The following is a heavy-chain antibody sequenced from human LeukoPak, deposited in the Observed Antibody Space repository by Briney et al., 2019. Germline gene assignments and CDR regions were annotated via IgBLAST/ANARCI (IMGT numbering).Heavy chain of an antibody. V-gene: IGHV3-21*06. CDR3: ARDGSGFYLYNYMDV. J-gene: IGHJ6*03. D-gene: IGHD6-25*01. CDR1: GFTLTDYS. Sequence: GGSLRLSCAPSGFTLTDYSMNWVRQAPGKGLEWVASISTVSTYTFYADSVKGRFSISRDNVRNLLYLQMGSLGAEDTAVYYCARDGSGFYLYNYMDVWGKGTTVTVSS. CDR2: ISTVSTYT.